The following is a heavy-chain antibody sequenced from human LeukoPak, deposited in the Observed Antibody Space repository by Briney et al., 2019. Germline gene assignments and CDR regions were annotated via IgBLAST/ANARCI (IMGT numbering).Heavy chain of an antibody. CDR2: IYYSGST. Sequence: SETLSLTCTVSGGSISGYYWSWIRQPPGKGLEWIGYIYYSGSTNYNPSLKSRVTISVDTSKNQFSLKLSSVTAADTAVYYCARETSAGPFDPWGQGTLVTVSS. J-gene: IGHJ5*02. D-gene: IGHD6-13*01. V-gene: IGHV4-59*01. CDR1: GGSISGYY. CDR3: ARETSAGPFDP.